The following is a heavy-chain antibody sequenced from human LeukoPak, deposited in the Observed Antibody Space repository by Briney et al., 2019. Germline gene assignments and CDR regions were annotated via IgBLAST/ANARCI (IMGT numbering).Heavy chain of an antibody. J-gene: IGHJ4*02. Sequence: SVKVSCKASGGTFSSYAISWVRQAPGQGLEWMGGIIPIFGTASYAQKFQGRVTITADESTSTAYMELSSLRSEDTAVYYCARGGQLVFISVLDYWGQGTLVTVSS. V-gene: IGHV1-69*13. D-gene: IGHD6-13*01. CDR1: GGTFSSYA. CDR2: IIPIFGTA. CDR3: ARGGQLVFISVLDY.